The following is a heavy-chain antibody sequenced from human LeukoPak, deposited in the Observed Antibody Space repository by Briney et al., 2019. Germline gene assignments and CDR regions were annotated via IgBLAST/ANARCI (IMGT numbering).Heavy chain of an antibody. CDR1: GFPFSSYG. J-gene: IGHJ4*02. Sequence: GGSLRLSCVASGFPFSSYGMHWVRQAPGKGLEWVALIWFDGTNKYYADSVKGRFTISRDNSNNTLYLQMNSLRVEDTAVYYCARQTTVATDCWGQGTLVTVSS. CDR2: IWFDGTNK. V-gene: IGHV3-33*01. CDR3: ARQTTVATDC. D-gene: IGHD4-23*01.